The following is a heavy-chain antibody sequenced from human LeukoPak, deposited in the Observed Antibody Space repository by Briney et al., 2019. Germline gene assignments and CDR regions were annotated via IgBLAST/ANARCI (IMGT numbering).Heavy chain of an antibody. CDR2: IKQDGSEK. CDR3: ARDCSSTRCFRGGFDP. D-gene: IGHD2-2*01. CDR1: GFTFSSYW. Sequence: GGSLRLSCAASGFTFSSYWMTWVRQAPAKGLEWVANIKQDGSEKYYMDSVKGRFTVSRDDAKNSLYLQMNSLRVEDTAVYYCARDCSSTRCFRGGFDPWGQGTLVIVSS. J-gene: IGHJ5*02. V-gene: IGHV3-7*01.